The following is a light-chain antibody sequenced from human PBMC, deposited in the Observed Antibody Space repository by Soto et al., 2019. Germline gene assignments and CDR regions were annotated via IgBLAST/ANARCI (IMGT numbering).Light chain of an antibody. CDR3: QQYNSYSWT. V-gene: IGKV1-5*01. Sequence: DIQITQSPSTLSVSVGDRVTITCRASQSISSWLAWYQQKPGKAPKLLIYDASSLDSGVPSRFSGSGSGTEFTLTISSLQPDDFAAYYCQQYNSYSWTFGQGTKVDIK. J-gene: IGKJ1*01. CDR2: DAS. CDR1: QSISSW.